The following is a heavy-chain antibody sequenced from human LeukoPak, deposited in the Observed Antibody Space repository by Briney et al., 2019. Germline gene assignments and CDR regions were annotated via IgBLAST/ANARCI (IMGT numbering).Heavy chain of an antibody. CDR2: IYTSGST. CDR3: AREYDFDYSDYYFDY. CDR1: GGSISSSSDY. J-gene: IGHJ4*02. Sequence: PSETLSLTCTVSGGSISSSSDYWSWIRQPAGKGLEWIGRIYTSGSTNYNPSLKSRVTISVDTSKNQFSLKLSSVTAADTAVYYCAREYDFDYSDYYFDYWGQGTLVTVSS. V-gene: IGHV4-61*02. D-gene: IGHD4-11*01.